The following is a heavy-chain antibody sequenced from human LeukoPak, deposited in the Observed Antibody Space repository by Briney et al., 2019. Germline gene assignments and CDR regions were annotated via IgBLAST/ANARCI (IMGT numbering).Heavy chain of an antibody. Sequence: GASVKVSCKVSGYTLTELSMHWVRQAPGKGLEWMGGFDPDDGETIYAQKFQGRVTMTEDTSTDTAYMELSSLRSEDTAVYYCATDLEGSGSSGRYYYYGMDVWGKGTTVTASS. CDR2: FDPDDGET. D-gene: IGHD3-10*01. J-gene: IGHJ6*04. CDR3: ATDLEGSGSSGRYYYYGMDV. CDR1: GYTLTELS. V-gene: IGHV1-24*01.